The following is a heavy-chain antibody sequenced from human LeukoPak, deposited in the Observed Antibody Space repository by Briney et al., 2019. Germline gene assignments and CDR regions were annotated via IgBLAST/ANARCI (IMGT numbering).Heavy chain of an antibody. J-gene: IGHJ6*02. D-gene: IGHD6-19*01. CDR2: IYYSGST. Sequence: SETLSLTCTVSGGSISSSSYYWGWIRQPPGKGLEWIGSIYYSGSTYYNPSLKSRVTISVDTSKNQFSLKLSSVTAADTAVYYCARDGGIAVAGTSYYGMDVWGQGTTVTVSS. CDR1: GGSISSSSYY. V-gene: IGHV4-39*02. CDR3: ARDGGIAVAGTSYYGMDV.